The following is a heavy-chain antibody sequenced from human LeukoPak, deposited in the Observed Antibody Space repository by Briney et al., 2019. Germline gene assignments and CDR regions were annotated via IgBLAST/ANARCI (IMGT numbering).Heavy chain of an antibody. CDR2: IYHSGST. D-gene: IGHD5-12*01. Sequence: SETLSLTCAVSGYSISSGYYWGWIRQPPGKGLEWIGSIYHSGSTYYNPSLKSRVTISVDTSKNQFSLKLSSVTAADTAVYYCARDGDIVATSIDYWGQGTLVTVPS. CDR3: ARDGDIVATSIDY. J-gene: IGHJ4*02. CDR1: GYSISSGYY. V-gene: IGHV4-38-2*02.